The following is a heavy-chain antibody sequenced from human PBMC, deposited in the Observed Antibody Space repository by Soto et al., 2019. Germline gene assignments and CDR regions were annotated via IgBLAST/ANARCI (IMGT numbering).Heavy chain of an antibody. Sequence: EVQLLESGGGLVQPGGALRLSCASSGFTFSNYAMTWVRQSPGKGLEWVSAINGDGGGNGGSTYYADSVKGRFTISRDNSRNTLYLHMNNLRVEDTAVYYCAKRPLTWHLGLDYWGQGALVTVSS. CDR1: GFTFSNYA. D-gene: IGHD3-9*01. CDR3: AKRPLTWHLGLDY. V-gene: IGHV3-23*01. CDR2: INGDGGGNGGST. J-gene: IGHJ4*02.